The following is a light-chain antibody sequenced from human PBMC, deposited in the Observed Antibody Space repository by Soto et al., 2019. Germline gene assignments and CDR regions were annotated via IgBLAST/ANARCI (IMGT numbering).Light chain of an antibody. J-gene: IGLJ3*02. CDR2: SNN. Sequence: QSVLTQPPSASGAPGQSVTIACSGSTSNVESETVNWYQQLPGTAPKLVVFSNNRRPSAVPDRFSASKTGTSASLAISTRQPEDEADYYCGAWDANRNGWVFGGGTKLTVL. V-gene: IGLV1-44*01. CDR1: TSNVESET. CDR3: GAWDANRNGWV.